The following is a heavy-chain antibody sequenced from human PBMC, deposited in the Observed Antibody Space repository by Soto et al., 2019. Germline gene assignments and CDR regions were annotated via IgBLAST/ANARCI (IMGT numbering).Heavy chain of an antibody. CDR1: GGSISSYY. V-gene: IGHV4-59*08. CDR3: ARAYRINGWSDYFFDY. D-gene: IGHD6-19*01. CDR2: IYYSGST. J-gene: IGHJ4*02. Sequence: SSETLSLTCTVSGGSISSYYWSWIRQPPGKGLEWIGYIYYSGSTNYNPSLKSRVTISVDTSKNQFSLKLSSVTAADTAVYFCARAYRINGWSDYFFDYWGQGTLVTVSS.